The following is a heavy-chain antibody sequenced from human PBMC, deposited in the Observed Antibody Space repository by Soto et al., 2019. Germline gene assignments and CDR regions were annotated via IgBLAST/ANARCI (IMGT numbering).Heavy chain of an antibody. CDR2: INHSGST. CDR3: ARGALYRVLFYYYYYGMDV. CDR1: GGSFSGYY. J-gene: IGHJ6*02. V-gene: IGHV4-34*01. D-gene: IGHD1-26*01. Sequence: QVQLQQWGAGLLKPSETLSLTCAVYGGSFSGYYWSWIRQPPGKGLEWIGEINHSGSTNDNPSLKSRVILSVDTSKNQFSLKLSSVTAADTAVYYCARGALYRVLFYYYYYGMDVWGQGTTVTVSS.